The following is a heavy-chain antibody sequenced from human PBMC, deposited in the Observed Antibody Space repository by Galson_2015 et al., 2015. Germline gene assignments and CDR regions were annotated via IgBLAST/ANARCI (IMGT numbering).Heavy chain of an antibody. CDR3: AHIGIAVAGYYYYYGMDV. D-gene: IGHD6-19*01. J-gene: IGHJ6*02. CDR1: GFSLSTSGVG. Sequence: PALVKPTQTLTLTCTFSGFSLSTSGVGVGWIRQPPGKALEWLALIYWDDDKRYSPSLKSRLTITKDTSKNQVVLTMTNMDPVDTATYYCAHIGIAVAGYYYYYGMDVWGQGTTVTVSS. CDR2: IYWDDDK. V-gene: IGHV2-5*02.